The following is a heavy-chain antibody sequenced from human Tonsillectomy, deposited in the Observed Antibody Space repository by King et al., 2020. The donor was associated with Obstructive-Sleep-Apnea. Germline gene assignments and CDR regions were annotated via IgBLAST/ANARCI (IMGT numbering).Heavy chain of an antibody. Sequence: VQLVESGGSMVQPGESLTLSCRASGFSFSSFAMHWIRQAPGKGLHWVTAIRNDGVSKYYADSVRGRFTISRDNSKNTVYLRMDSLRVEDTALYYCATITTPNDYWGQGTLVTVSS. CDR3: ATITTPNDY. CDR1: GFSFSSFA. J-gene: IGHJ4*02. CDR2: IRNDGVSK. D-gene: IGHD4-11*01. V-gene: IGHV3-30*02.